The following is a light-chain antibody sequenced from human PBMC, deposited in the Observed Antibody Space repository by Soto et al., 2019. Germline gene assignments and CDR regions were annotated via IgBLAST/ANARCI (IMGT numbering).Light chain of an antibody. V-gene: IGKV3-20*01. CDR3: QQYSVYWT. Sequence: EIVLKQSPGTGSLCRVERAGVAGMASQSVSSSYLAWYQQKPGQAPRLLIYGASSRATGIPDRFSGSGSGTDFTLTINSLQPDDFATYYCQQYSVYWTFGQGTKVDIK. CDR1: QSVSSSY. J-gene: IGKJ1*01. CDR2: GAS.